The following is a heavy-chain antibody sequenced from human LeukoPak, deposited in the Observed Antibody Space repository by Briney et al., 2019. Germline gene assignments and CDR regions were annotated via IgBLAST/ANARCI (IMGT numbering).Heavy chain of an antibody. Sequence: GGSLRLSCAASGFTFSNYAVNWVRQAPGKGLEWVSTIRVNGDSTFYADSVKGRFTISRDNSKNTLYLQMNSLRVEDTAVYYCARDRSGDYYFDYWGQVTLVTVSS. D-gene: IGHD4-17*01. J-gene: IGHJ4*02. V-gene: IGHV3-23*01. CDR2: IRVNGDST. CDR3: ARDRSGDYYFDY. CDR1: GFTFSNYA.